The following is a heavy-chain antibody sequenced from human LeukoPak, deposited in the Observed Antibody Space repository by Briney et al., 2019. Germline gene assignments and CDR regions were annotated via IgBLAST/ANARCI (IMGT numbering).Heavy chain of an antibody. CDR3: AKGARITIFGVVFPPPDV. CDR1: GFTFSNYG. D-gene: IGHD3-3*01. CDR2: IRHDGSNK. Sequence: QPGGSLRLSCAASGFTFSNYGMHWVRQAPGKGLEWVAFIRHDGSNKYYVDSVKGRFTISRDNSKNTLYLQMNSLRFEDTAVYYCAKGARITIFGVVFPPPDVWGRGTTVAVAS. V-gene: IGHV3-30*02. J-gene: IGHJ6*01.